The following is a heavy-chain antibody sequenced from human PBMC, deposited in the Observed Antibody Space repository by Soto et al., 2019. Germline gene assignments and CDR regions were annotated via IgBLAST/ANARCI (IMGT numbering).Heavy chain of an antibody. Sequence: XVSLLLSGAASGFTFSSYEMNWVRQAPGKGLEWVSYISSSGSTIYYADSVKGRFTISRDNAKNSLYLQMNSLRAEDTAVYYCARVGRDSSGQYFYGMDVWGQGTTVTVSS. CDR3: ARVGRDSSGQYFYGMDV. CDR2: ISSSGSTI. J-gene: IGHJ6*02. V-gene: IGHV3-48*03. D-gene: IGHD3-22*01. CDR1: GFTFSSYE.